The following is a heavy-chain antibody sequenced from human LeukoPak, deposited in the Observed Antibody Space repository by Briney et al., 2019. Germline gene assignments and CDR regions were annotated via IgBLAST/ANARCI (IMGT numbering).Heavy chain of an antibody. Sequence: SETLSLTCTVSGGSISSSIYYWGWIRQPPGKGLEWIGSIHYSGNTYHNPSLKSRVTILVDTSKNQFSLKLNSVTAADTAVYYCAREGSNWAFDYWGQGTLVTVSS. V-gene: IGHV4-39*07. D-gene: IGHD6-13*01. J-gene: IGHJ4*02. CDR1: GGSISSSIYY. CDR2: IHYSGNT. CDR3: AREGSNWAFDY.